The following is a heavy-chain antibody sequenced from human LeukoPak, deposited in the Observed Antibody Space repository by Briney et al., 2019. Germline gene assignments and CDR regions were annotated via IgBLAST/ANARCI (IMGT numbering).Heavy chain of an antibody. CDR1: GYTFTGYY. D-gene: IGHD3-10*01. V-gene: IGHV1-2*02. CDR3: ARVRDITMEDFDY. Sequence: ASVKVSCKASGYTFTGYYMHWVRQAPGQGLEWMGWINPNSGGTNYAQKFQGRVTMTRDTSISTAYMELSRLRSDDTAVYYCARVRDITMEDFDYWGQGNLVTVSS. CDR2: INPNSGGT. J-gene: IGHJ4*02.